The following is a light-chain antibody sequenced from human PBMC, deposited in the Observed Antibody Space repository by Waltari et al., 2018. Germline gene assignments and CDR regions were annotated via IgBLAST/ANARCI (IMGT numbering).Light chain of an antibody. V-gene: IGKV3-20*01. CDR3: QHYVRLPVT. J-gene: IGKJ1*01. CDR2: AAS. Sequence: VLTQSPRTLSSSPGERATLSCRASQSVSRTLAWYQQKPGQAPSLLIYAASTRATGIPDRLSGSGSGTDFRLTISRLEPEDFAVYYCQHYVRLPVTFGQGTKVEIK. CDR1: QSVSRT.